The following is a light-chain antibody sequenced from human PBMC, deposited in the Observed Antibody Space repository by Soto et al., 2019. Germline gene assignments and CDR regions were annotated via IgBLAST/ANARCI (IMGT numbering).Light chain of an antibody. CDR2: SNN. V-gene: IGLV1-44*01. Sequence: QSVLTQPPSASGTPGQRVTISCSGSSSNIGSNTVNWYQQLPGTAPKLLIYSNNQRPSGVPDRFSGSKSGTSASLAISGLQSGVEADYYCAAWDDSLNGHYVYGSGTKLTVL. J-gene: IGLJ1*01. CDR3: AAWDDSLNGHYV. CDR1: SSNIGSNT.